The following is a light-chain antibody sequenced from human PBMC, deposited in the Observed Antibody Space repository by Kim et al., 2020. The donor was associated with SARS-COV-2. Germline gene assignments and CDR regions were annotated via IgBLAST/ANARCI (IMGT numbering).Light chain of an antibody. CDR2: DVN. CDR1: SSDIGNYNY. CDR3: SSFAGDNKLV. V-gene: IGLV2-8*01. Sequence: GQSVTFSCTGSSSDIGNYNYVSWYRQHPGKAPPLIIFDVNRRPSGVPDRFSGSKTGFTASLTVSGLQTEDEAIYFCSSFAGDNKLVFGGGTQLTVL. J-gene: IGLJ2*01.